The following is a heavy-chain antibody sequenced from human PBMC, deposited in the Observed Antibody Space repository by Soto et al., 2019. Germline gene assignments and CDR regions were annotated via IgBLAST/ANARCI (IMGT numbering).Heavy chain of an antibody. CDR1: GGSISSYY. J-gene: IGHJ4*02. V-gene: IGHV4-59*08. D-gene: IGHD3-10*01. CDR3: ARGYGPGSYLTLDY. Sequence: QVQLQESGPGLVKPSETLSLTCTVSGGSISSYYWSWIRQPPGKGLEWIGYIYYSGSTNYNPSLPRRVTISVDTSKTQFSLKLSSVTAADTAVYYCARGYGPGSYLTLDYWGQGTLVTVSS. CDR2: IYYSGST.